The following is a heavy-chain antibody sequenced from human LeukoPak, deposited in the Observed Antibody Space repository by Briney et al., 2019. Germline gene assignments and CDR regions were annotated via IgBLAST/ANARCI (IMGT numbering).Heavy chain of an antibody. V-gene: IGHV1-24*01. CDR2: FDPENGET. J-gene: IGHJ3*02. D-gene: IGHD1-1*01. CDR3: ATRRLPWRQVHGFDI. CDR1: GYILTDLS. Sequence: ASVTVSCKVSGYILTDLSIHWVRQAPGKGLEWMGSFDPENGETIFAQKFQGRVTMTEDTSTDTAYMELSSLRSEDTAVYYCATRRLPWRQVHGFDIWGQGTLVSVSS.